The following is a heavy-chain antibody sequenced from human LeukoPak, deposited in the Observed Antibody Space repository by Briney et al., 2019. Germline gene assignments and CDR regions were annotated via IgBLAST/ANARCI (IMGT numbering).Heavy chain of an antibody. Sequence: SETLSLTCTVSGGSNYWSWIRQPPGKGLEWIGYIHYSGSTNYNPSLKSRVTISVDTSKNQFSLKLSSVTAADTAVYYCARAPVTMVRGVIEAFDIWGQGTMVTVSS. CDR2: IHYSGST. V-gene: IGHV4-59*08. D-gene: IGHD3-10*01. J-gene: IGHJ3*02. CDR3: ARAPVTMVRGVIEAFDI. CDR1: GGSNY.